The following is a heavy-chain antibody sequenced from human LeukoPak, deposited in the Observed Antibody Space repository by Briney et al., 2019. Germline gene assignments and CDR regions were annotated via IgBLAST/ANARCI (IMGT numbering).Heavy chain of an antibody. CDR3: ARAYSYGHKGLDY. CDR2: IIPILGIA. Sequence: ASVKVSCKASGGTFSSYAISWVRQAPGQGLEWMGRIIPILGIANYAQKFQGRVTITADKSTSTAYMELSSLRSEDTAVYYCARAYSYGHKGLDYWGQGTLVTVSS. V-gene: IGHV1-69*04. J-gene: IGHJ4*02. D-gene: IGHD5-18*01. CDR1: GGTFSSYA.